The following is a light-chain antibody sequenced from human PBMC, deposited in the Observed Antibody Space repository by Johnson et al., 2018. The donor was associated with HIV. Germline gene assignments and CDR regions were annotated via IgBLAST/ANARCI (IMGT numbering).Light chain of an antibody. CDR1: SSNIGKNH. CDR3: GTWDSSLSAYV. CDR2: EDD. V-gene: IGLV1-51*02. Sequence: QAVLTQPPSVSAAPVQKVTISCSGSSSNIGKNHVSWYQQFPGTAPKLLVYEDDKRPSGIPDRFSGSKSGTSATLGITGLQTGDEADYYCGTWDSSLSAYVFGTGTKVTVL. J-gene: IGLJ1*01.